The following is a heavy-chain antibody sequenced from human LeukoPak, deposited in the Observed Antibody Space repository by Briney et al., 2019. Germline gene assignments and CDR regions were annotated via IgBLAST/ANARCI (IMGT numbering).Heavy chain of an antibody. D-gene: IGHD6-19*01. J-gene: IGHJ4*02. CDR2: IKEDGSEK. CDR1: GFTFSSYW. V-gene: IGHV3-7*03. Sequence: GGSLRLSCAASGFTFSSYWMSWLRQAPGKGLEWVANIKEDGSEKDYVDSVKGRFTISRDNAKNSLYLQMNSLRAEDTAVYYCAKDRAGTFYYWGQGTLVTVSS. CDR3: AKDRAGTFYY.